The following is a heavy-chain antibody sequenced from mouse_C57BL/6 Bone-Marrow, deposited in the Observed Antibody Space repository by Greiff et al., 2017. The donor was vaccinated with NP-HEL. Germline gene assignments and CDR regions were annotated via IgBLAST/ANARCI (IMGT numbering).Heavy chain of an antibody. CDR3: ARHETTTVVDYFDY. Sequence: EVKLMESGGDLVKPGGSLKLSCAASGFTFSSYGMSWVRQTPDKRLEWVATISSGGSYTYYPDSVKGRFTISRDNAKNTLYLQMSSLKSEDTAMYYCARHETTTVVDYFDYWGQGTTLTVSS. D-gene: IGHD1-1*01. J-gene: IGHJ2*01. V-gene: IGHV5-6*01. CDR2: ISSGGSYT. CDR1: GFTFSSYG.